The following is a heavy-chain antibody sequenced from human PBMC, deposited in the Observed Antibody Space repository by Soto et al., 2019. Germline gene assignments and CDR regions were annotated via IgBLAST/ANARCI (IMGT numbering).Heavy chain of an antibody. CDR3: ARGIATGQLDP. CDR1: GYTFTRYT. CDR2: INPDNGNT. J-gene: IGHJ5*02. V-gene: IGHV1-3*01. Sequence: ASVKVSCKASGYTFTRYTMSWVRQAPGQRLEWMGWINPDNGNTKSSQKFQDRVIITRDTSASTAYMDLSSLRSEDTAVYYCARGIATGQLDPWGQGTLVTVSS. D-gene: IGHD2-15*01.